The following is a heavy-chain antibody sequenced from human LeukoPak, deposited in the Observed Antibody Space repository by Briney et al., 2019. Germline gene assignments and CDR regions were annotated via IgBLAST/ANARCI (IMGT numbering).Heavy chain of an antibody. CDR2: IYYSGST. Sequence: NPSETLSLTCTVSGGSISSYYWSWIRQPPGKGLEWIGYIYYSGSTNYNPSLKSRVTISVDTPKNQFSLKLSSVTAADTAVYYCARTPAAGMVDWFDPWGQGTLVTVSS. D-gene: IGHD6-13*01. J-gene: IGHJ5*02. CDR1: GGSISSYY. V-gene: IGHV4-59*01. CDR3: ARTPAAGMVDWFDP.